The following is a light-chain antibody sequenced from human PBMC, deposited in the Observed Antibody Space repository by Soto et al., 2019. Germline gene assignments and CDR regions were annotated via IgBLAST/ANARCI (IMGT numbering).Light chain of an antibody. CDR1: QSLLHITGETF. V-gene: IGKV2D-29*02. J-gene: IGKJ5*01. CDR3: MQSTQLPPT. CDR2: EVS. Sequence: DVVMTQTPRSLSVAPGQPASISFKSSQSLLHITGETFLFWYLQKPGQSPQLLIYEVSTRVSGVPDRFSGSGSGTDFTLELSRVETDDVGIYYCMQSTQLPPTFGQGTRLETK.